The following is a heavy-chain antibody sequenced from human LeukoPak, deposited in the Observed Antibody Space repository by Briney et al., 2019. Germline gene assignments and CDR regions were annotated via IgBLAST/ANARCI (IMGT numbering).Heavy chain of an antibody. J-gene: IGHJ4*02. D-gene: IGHD4-17*01. CDR3: ARDIMTTVTTYGY. CDR1: GFTFSSYG. Sequence: PGGSLRLSCAASGFTFSSYGMHWVRQAPGKGLEGGAFIRYDGSNKYYADSVKGRFTISRDNSKNTLYLQMNSLRAEDTAVYYCARDIMTTVTTYGYWGQGTLVTVSS. CDR2: IRYDGSNK. V-gene: IGHV3-30*02.